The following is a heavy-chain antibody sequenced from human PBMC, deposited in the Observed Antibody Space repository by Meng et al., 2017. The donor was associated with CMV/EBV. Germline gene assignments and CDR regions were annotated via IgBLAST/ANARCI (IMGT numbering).Heavy chain of an antibody. CDR3: TTKPYLGYCSSTSCVGY. CDR2: IRSKANSYAA. CDR1: GFTFSGSS. D-gene: IGHD2-2*01. Sequence: GESLKISCAASGFTFSGSSMHWVRQASGKGLEWVGRIRSKANSYAAAYAASGKGRFTISRDDSKNTAYLQMNSLKTEDTAVYYCTTKPYLGYCSSTSCVGYWGQGTLVTVSS. V-gene: IGHV3-73*01. J-gene: IGHJ4*02.